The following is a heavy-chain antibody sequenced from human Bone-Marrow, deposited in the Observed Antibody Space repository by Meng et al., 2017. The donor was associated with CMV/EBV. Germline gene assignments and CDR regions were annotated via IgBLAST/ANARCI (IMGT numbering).Heavy chain of an antibody. CDR1: GGSISSYY. Sequence: SETLSLTCTVSGGSISSYYWSWIRQPPGKGLEWIGYIYYSGSTNYNPSLKSRVTISVDTSKNQFSLKLSSVTAADTAVYYCARGRGLCGYSYGLCWFYPWGQGTLVTVSS. J-gene: IGHJ5*02. D-gene: IGHD5-18*01. CDR3: ARGRGLCGYSYGLCWFYP. CDR2: IYYSGST. V-gene: IGHV4-59*01.